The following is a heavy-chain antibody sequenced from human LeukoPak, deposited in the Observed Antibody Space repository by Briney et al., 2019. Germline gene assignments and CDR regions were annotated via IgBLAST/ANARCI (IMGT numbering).Heavy chain of an antibody. V-gene: IGHV1-69*13. Sequence: SVKVSCTASGGTFSSYAISWVRQAPGQGLEWMGGIIPIFGTANYAQKFQGRVTITADESTSTAYMELSSLRSEDTAVYYCASTVTGWGSGSANWFDPWGQGTLVTVSS. J-gene: IGHJ5*02. CDR3: ASTVTGWGSGSANWFDP. CDR2: IIPIFGTA. CDR1: GGTFSSYA. D-gene: IGHD3-10*01.